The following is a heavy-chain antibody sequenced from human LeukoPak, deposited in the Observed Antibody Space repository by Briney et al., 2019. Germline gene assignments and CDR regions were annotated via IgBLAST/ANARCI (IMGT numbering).Heavy chain of an antibody. D-gene: IGHD6-13*01. CDR1: GFTFSTYT. V-gene: IGHV3-21*01. CDR2: ISGSSSYI. J-gene: IGHJ4*02. Sequence: GGSLRLSCAASGFTFSTYTMNWVRQAPGKGLEWVSSISGSSSYIYYADSVKGRFTISRDSAKNSLYLQMNSLRAEDTAVYYCARDRASSWPFDYWGQGTLVTVSS. CDR3: ARDRASSWPFDY.